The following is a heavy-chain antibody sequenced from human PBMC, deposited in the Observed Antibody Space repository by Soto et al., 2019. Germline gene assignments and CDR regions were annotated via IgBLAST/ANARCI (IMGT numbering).Heavy chain of an antibody. CDR1: GYIFTSYY. D-gene: IGHD3-22*01. V-gene: IGHV1-46*01. CDR3: ARALHYHDAIGHTGYFQY. CDR2: INPSGGST. J-gene: IGHJ1*01. Sequence: ASVKVSCKASGYIFTSYYIHWVRQAPGQGLEWMGLINPSGGSTDYAQKFQGKVTMTRDTSTSTVFMEVSSLRPEGTAVYYCARALHYHDAIGHTGYFQYWGQGTLVTVYS.